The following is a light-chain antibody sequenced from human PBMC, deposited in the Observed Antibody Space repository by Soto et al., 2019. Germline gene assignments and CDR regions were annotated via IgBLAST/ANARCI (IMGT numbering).Light chain of an antibody. CDR3: KQHPTYFPGA. J-gene: IGKJ1*01. CDR1: QTISSW. V-gene: IGKV1-5*03. CDR2: KAS. Sequence: DIQMTHSLSTLSGSLGDRVTITRRASQTISSWLAWYQQKPGKAPKLLIYKASTLKSGGPSRFSGSGAGTKFTHAISNGQQGERAPYYCKQHPTYFPGALGQGTKVDIK.